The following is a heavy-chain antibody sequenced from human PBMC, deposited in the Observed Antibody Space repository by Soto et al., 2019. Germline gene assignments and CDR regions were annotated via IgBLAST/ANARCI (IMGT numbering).Heavy chain of an antibody. CDR2: ISYDGSNK. V-gene: IGHV3-30*18. Sequence: QVQLVESGGGVVQPGRSLRLSCAASGFTFSSYGMHWVRQAPGKGLEWVAVISYDGSNKYYADSVKGRFTISRDNSKNTPDPQKNSRRAEGTAGYYRAKEGGSHFSSFGHWGQGTPVTLS. D-gene: IGHD1-26*01. J-gene: IGHJ4*02. CDR1: GFTFSSYG. CDR3: AKEGGSHFSSFGH.